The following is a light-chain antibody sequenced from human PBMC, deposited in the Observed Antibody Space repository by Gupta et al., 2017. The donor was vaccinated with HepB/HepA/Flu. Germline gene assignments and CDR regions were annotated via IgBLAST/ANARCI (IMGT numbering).Light chain of an antibody. CDR2: DVS. Sequence: QSALPQPASVSGSPGQSITISCTGTSSDVGGYNYVSWYQQHPGKAPKLMIYDVSNRPSGVSNRFSGSKSGNTASLTSSGLQAEDEADYYCSSYTSSSPVFGGGTKLTVL. CDR3: SSYTSSSPV. V-gene: IGLV2-14*01. CDR1: SSDVGGYNY. J-gene: IGLJ3*02.